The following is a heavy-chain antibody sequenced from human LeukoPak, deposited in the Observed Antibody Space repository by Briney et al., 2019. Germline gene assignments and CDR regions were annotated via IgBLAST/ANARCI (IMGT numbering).Heavy chain of an antibody. CDR2: LHSGGSI. Sequence: PGGSLRLSCAASGFXVSSNNMYWVRQAPGKGLEWVSILHSGGSIDYADSVKGRFTISRDNAKNSLYLQVSSLRAEDTAVYYCARESGSYSGIDYWGQGTLVTVSS. J-gene: IGHJ4*02. V-gene: IGHV3-53*01. CDR1: GFXVSSNN. D-gene: IGHD1-26*01. CDR3: ARESGSYSGIDY.